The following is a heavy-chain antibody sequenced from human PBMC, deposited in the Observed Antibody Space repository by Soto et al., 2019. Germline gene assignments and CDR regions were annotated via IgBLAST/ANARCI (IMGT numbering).Heavy chain of an antibody. D-gene: IGHD3-16*01. CDR2: IRSKTYGATT. CDR3: TRDGWGGASYY. Sequence: GGSLRLSCTTSGFTFGDYAVSWVRQAPGRGLEWVGFIRSKTYGATTDYAASVTGRFTISRDDSKSVAYLQMNSLKTEDTAVYYCTRDGWGGASYYWGQGTLVTAPQ. CDR1: GFTFGDYA. J-gene: IGHJ4*02. V-gene: IGHV3-49*04.